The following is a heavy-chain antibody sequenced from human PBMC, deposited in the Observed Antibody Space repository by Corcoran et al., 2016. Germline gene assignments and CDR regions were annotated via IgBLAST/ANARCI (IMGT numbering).Heavy chain of an antibody. CDR3: ARVQHSGAFDI. J-gene: IGHJ3*02. CDR1: GYTFTGYY. D-gene: IGHD2-15*01. Sequence: QVQLVQSGAEVKKAEASVKVSCKASGYTFTGYYMHCVRQAPGQGLEWMGWINPNSGGTNNAQKFQGRVTMTRETSISTAYMELSRLRSDDTAVYYCARVQHSGAFDIWGQGTMVTVSS. V-gene: IGHV1-2*02. CDR2: INPNSGGT.